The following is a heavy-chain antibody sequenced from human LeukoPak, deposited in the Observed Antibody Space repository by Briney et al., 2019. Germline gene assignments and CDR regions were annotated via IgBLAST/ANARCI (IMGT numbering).Heavy chain of an antibody. J-gene: IGHJ6*04. CDR1: GFTFSSYS. CDR2: INSRSSSI. Sequence: PGGSLRLSCAASGFTFSSYSMNWVRQRPRKGQEWVSSINSRSSSIYYADSVKGRFTISRDNAKNSLYLQMNSLRAEDTAVYYCARGPTMKMDVWGKGTTVTVSS. CDR3: ARGPTMKMDV. V-gene: IGHV3-21*01. D-gene: IGHD3-22*01.